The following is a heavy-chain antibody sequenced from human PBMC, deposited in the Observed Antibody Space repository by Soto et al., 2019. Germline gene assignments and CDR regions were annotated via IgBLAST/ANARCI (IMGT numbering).Heavy chain of an antibody. J-gene: IGHJ6*02. Sequence: QVQLVQSGAEVKKPGASVRVSCKSSGYPFTHYGITWIRQAPGQGLEWMGWISPFNGNTNYGQTLQRRVTLTTETSTSTVYMELRSLRSDDTAVYYCARDQSFDRTYYYGIDVWGQGTTVTVSS. CDR1: GYPFTHYG. D-gene: IGHD3-16*01. CDR2: ISPFNGNT. V-gene: IGHV1-18*01. CDR3: ARDQSFDRTYYYGIDV.